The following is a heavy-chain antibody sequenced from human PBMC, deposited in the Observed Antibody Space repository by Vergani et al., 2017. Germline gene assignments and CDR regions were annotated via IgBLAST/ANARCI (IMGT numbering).Heavy chain of an antibody. CDR2: ISSSSSYI. D-gene: IGHD4-17*01. J-gene: IGHJ4*02. V-gene: IGHV3-21*01. CDR1: GFTFSSYA. Sequence: EVQLLESGGGLVQPGGSLRLSCAASGFTFSSYAMSWVRQAPGKGLEWVSAISSSSSYIYYADSVKGRFTISRDNAKNSLYLQMNSLRAEDTAVYYCARWRATVTSLDYWGQGTLVTVSS. CDR3: ARWRATVTSLDY.